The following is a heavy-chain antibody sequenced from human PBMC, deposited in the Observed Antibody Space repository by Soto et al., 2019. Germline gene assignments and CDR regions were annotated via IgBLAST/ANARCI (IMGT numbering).Heavy chain of an antibody. J-gene: IGHJ4*02. CDR3: AMPGGIRELDEY. CDR1: GYTFANYW. CDR2: IYPGDSNT. Sequence: EVQLVQSGAEVKKPGESLKISCKASGYTFANYWIDWVRQMTGNGLEWMGIIYPGDSNTRYSPSFQGQVIISVDKSISAAYLQWSSLKASDTAMYYCAMPGGIRELDEYWGQGTLVTVSS. V-gene: IGHV5-51*03. D-gene: IGHD1-1*01.